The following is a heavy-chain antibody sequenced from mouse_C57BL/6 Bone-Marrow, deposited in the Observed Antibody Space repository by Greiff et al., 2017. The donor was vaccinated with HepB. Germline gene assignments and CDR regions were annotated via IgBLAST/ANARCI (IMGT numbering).Heavy chain of an antibody. D-gene: IGHD2-4*01. CDR1: GYSITSGYY. Sequence: EVKLMESGPGLVKPSQSLSLTCSVPGYSITSGYYWNWIRQFPGNKLEWMGYISYDGSNNYNPSLKNRISITRDTSKNQFFLKLNSVTTEDTATYYCAPHYDYAWCAYWGQGTLVTVSA. J-gene: IGHJ3*01. CDR3: APHYDYAWCAY. CDR2: ISYDGSN. V-gene: IGHV3-6*01.